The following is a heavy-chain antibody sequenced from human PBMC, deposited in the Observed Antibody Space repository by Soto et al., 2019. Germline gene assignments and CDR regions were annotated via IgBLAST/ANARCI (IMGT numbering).Heavy chain of an antibody. D-gene: IGHD1-1*01. Sequence: QVQLVESGGGVVQPGRSLRLSCAASGVTFSSYGMHWVRQAPGTGLEWVAVISYDGSNKYYADSVKGRFTISRDNSKNTLYLQMNSLRAEDTAVYYCAKSRWNPHYYYYGMDVWGQGTTVTVSS. CDR1: GVTFSSYG. V-gene: IGHV3-30*18. CDR3: AKSRWNPHYYYYGMDV. CDR2: ISYDGSNK. J-gene: IGHJ6*02.